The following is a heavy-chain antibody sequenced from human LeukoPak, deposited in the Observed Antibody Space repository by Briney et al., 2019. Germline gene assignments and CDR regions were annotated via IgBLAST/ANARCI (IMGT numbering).Heavy chain of an antibody. CDR3: ARYGGGWYGNNWFDP. D-gene: IGHD6-19*01. CDR2: IYTSGST. J-gene: IGHJ5*02. Sequence: PSETLSLTCTVSGGSISSYYWSWIRQHAGKGLEWIGRIYTSGSTYYNPSLKSRVTMSVDTSKNQFSLRLSSVTAADTAVYYCARYGGGWYGNNWFDPWGQGTLVTVSS. CDR1: GGSISSYY. V-gene: IGHV4-4*07.